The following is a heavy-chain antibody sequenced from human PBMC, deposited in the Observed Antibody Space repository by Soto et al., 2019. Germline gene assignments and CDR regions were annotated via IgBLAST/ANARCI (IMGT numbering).Heavy chain of an antibody. CDR2: IYHSGST. V-gene: IGHV4-30-2*01. CDR1: GGSISSGGYS. CDR3: TRDQTEGNWSDP. J-gene: IGHJ5*02. Sequence: QLQLQESGSGLVRPSQTLSLTCAVSGGSISSGGYSWNWIRQPPGKGLEWIGYIYHSGSTLYNPSLKRRVTISVNKSKHHSSLKLSSVTAADTAVYYSTRDQTEGNWSDPWGQGTLVTVSS.